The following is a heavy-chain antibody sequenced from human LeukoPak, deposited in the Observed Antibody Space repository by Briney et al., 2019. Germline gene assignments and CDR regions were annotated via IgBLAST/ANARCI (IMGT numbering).Heavy chain of an antibody. J-gene: IGHJ4*02. D-gene: IGHD3-22*01. CDR1: GFTVSSNS. V-gene: IGHV3-23*01. CDR2: ISGSGGST. CDR3: AKDYYDSSGYFNPLIDY. Sequence: PGGSLRLSCTVSGFTVSSNSMSWVRQAPGKGLEWVSAISGSGGSTYYADSVKGRFTISRDNSKNTLYLQMNSLRAEDTAVYYCAKDYYDSSGYFNPLIDYWGQGTLVTVSS.